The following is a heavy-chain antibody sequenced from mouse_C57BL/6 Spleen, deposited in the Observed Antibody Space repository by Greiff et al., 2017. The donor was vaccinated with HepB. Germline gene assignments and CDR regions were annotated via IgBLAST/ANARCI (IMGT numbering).Heavy chain of an antibody. V-gene: IGHV5-4*01. CDR1: GFTFSSYA. Sequence: EVHLVESGGGLVKPGGSLKLSCAASGFTFSSYAMSWVRQTPEKRLEWVATISDGGSYTYYPDNVKGRFTISRDNAKNNLYLQMSHLKSEDTAMYYCARAAYYSNHGYFDYWGQGTTLTVSS. J-gene: IGHJ2*01. CDR3: ARAAYYSNHGYFDY. D-gene: IGHD2-5*01. CDR2: ISDGGSYT.